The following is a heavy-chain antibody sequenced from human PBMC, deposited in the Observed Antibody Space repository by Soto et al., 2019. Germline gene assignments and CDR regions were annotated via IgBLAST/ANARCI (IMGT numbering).Heavy chain of an antibody. D-gene: IGHD2-8*02. CDR3: TNESWWYFQN. CDR1: RFTFTSAW. Sequence: EVQLVESGGGLVKPGGSLRLSCTTSRFTFTSAWMAWVRQAPGKGLEWVGRIQRTSDGGTIDYSAPVKGRFTISRDDSKDTVYLQMNSLKIEYTAVYYCTNESWWYFQNWGQGTLVTVSS. J-gene: IGHJ4*02. CDR2: IQRTSDGGTI. V-gene: IGHV3-15*01.